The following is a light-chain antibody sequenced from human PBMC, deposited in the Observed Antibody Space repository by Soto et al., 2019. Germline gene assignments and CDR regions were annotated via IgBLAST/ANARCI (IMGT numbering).Light chain of an antibody. CDR1: QSVSSSS. CDR3: QHRTT. J-gene: IGKJ1*01. V-gene: IGKV3-20*01. CDR2: GAS. Sequence: EIVLTQSPGTLSLPPGERVTLSCRASQSVSSSSLVWYQQRPGQTPRLLIYGASSRATGIPDRFGGSGSGTDFTLTISRLEPEDFAVYYCQHRTTFGQGTKVEI.